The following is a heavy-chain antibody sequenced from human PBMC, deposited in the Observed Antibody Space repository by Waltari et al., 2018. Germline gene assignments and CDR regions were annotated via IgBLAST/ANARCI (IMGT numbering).Heavy chain of an antibody. D-gene: IGHD2-15*01. V-gene: IGHV5-51*01. Sequence: EVQLVQSGAEVKRPGESLQISCKVTGYSFTYYRIAWVGQRPGKGLEWVGLIFPGDSNTRYSPSFQGQVSISVDKSINTAYLQWNSLKASDTAVYYCIRHPDLRYCSDDNCHTRLDVWGQGTMVTVSS. CDR3: IRHPDLRYCSDDNCHTRLDV. CDR1: GYSFTYYR. CDR2: IFPGDSNT. J-gene: IGHJ3*01.